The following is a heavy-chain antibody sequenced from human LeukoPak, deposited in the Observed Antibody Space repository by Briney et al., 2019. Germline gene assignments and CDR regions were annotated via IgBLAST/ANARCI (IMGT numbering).Heavy chain of an antibody. Sequence: ASVKVSCKASGYTFISYGISWVRQAPGQGLEWMGWISGYNDDKDYAQNFQGRITLTTDTSASTAYMELRNLRSDDTALYYRARDLTTYGQRNYFDFWGQGTLVSVSS. CDR1: GYTFISYG. CDR3: ARDLTTYGQRNYFDF. V-gene: IGHV1-18*01. J-gene: IGHJ4*02. CDR2: ISGYNDDK. D-gene: IGHD3-10*01.